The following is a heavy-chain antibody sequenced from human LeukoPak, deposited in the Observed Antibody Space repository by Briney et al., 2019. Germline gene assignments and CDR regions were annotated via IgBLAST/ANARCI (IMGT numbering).Heavy chain of an antibody. J-gene: IGHJ4*02. D-gene: IGHD3-10*01. Sequence: GGSLRLSCAASGFTFSSFWMSWVRQAPGKGLEWVANIKQDGSEKYYVDSVKGRFTISRDNAKNSLSLQVNSLRAEDTAVYYCARRYYYASGSYYTDYWGQGTLVTVSS. CDR3: ARRYYYASGSYYTDY. V-gene: IGHV3-7*04. CDR1: GFTFSSFW. CDR2: IKQDGSEK.